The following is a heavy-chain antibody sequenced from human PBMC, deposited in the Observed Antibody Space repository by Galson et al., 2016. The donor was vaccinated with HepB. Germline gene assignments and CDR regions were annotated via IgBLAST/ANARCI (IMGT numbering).Heavy chain of an antibody. D-gene: IGHD3-22*01. J-gene: IGHJ6*02. CDR2: ISYDGSDK. CDR1: GFTFSSYG. CDR3: AKDRRYYDSSGYFWEGYYYDGMDV. Sequence: SLRLSCAASGFTFSSYGMHWVRQAPGKGLEWVAVISYDGSDKYYADSGKGRFTISRDNSKNTLYLQMNSLRPEDTAVYYCAKDRRYYDSSGYFWEGYYYDGMDVWGQGTTVTVSS. V-gene: IGHV3-30*18.